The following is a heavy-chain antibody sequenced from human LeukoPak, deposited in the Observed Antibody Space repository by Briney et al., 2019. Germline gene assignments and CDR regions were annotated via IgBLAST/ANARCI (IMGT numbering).Heavy chain of an antibody. CDR1: GFTFSSYA. CDR3: ARETGSGWYIDY. D-gene: IGHD6-19*01. CDR2: ISGSGGST. V-gene: IGHV3-23*01. J-gene: IGHJ4*02. Sequence: GGSLRLSCAASGFTFSSYAMSWVRQAPGKGLEWVSAISGSGGSTYYADSVKGRFTVSRDNSKNTLYLQMNSLRAEDTAVYYCARETGSGWYIDYWGQGTLVTVSS.